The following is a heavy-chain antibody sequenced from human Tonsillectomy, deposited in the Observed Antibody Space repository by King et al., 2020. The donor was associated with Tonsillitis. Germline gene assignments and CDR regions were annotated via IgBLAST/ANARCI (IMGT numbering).Heavy chain of an antibody. CDR3: ARLPSSSWLNTFDI. V-gene: IGHV4-59*01. CDR2: IYYSGST. Sequence: QLQESGPGLVKPSETLSLASTVSGGSISSYYWSWIRQPPGKGLEWIGYIYYSGSTNYNPSLKSRVTISVDTSKNQFSLKLSSVTAADTAVYYCARLPSSSWLNTFDIWGQGTMVTVSS. CDR1: GGSISSYY. J-gene: IGHJ3*02. D-gene: IGHD6-13*01.